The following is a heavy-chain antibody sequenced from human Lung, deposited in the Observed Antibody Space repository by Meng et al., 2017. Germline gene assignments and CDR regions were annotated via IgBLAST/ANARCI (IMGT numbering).Heavy chain of an antibody. CDR3: ARGRYSSSSAVVDY. J-gene: IGHJ4*02. CDR1: GFTFSSYG. CDR2: IWYDGSNK. V-gene: IGHV3-33*01. Sequence: QVQLVESGGGVVQPGSSLSLSCAASGFTFSSYGMHWVRQAPGKGLEWVAVIWYDGSNKYYADSVKGRFTISRDNSKNTLYLQMNSLRAEDTAVYYCARGRYSSSSAVVDYWGQGTLVTVSS. D-gene: IGHD6-13*01.